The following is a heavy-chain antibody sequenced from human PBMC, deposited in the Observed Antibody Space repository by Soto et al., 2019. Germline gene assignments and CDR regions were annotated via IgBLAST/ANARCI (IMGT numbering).Heavy chain of an antibody. CDR3: ARDPRPYYYGSSGYYYLVY. D-gene: IGHD3-22*01. J-gene: IGHJ4*02. Sequence: GASVKVSCKASGGTFSSYAISWVRQAPGQGLEWMGGIIPIFGTANYAQKFQGRVTITADESTSTAYMELSSLRSEDTAVYYCARDPRPYYYGSSGYYYLVYWGQGTLVTVSS. V-gene: IGHV1-69*13. CDR2: IIPIFGTA. CDR1: GGTFSSYA.